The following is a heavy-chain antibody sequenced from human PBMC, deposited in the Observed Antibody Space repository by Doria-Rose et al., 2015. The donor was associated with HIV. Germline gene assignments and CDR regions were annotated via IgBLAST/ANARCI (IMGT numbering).Heavy chain of an antibody. CDR3: ARIKSSRWYHKYYFDF. D-gene: IGHD6-13*01. Sequence: QITLKESGPVLVKPTETLTLTCTVSGVSLSSPGMGVSWIRQPPGKALEWLANIFSDDERSYKTSLKVRLTISSGTSKSQVVLTMTDMDPVDTATYYCARIKSSRWYHKYYFDFWGQGTLVIVSA. J-gene: IGHJ4*02. V-gene: IGHV2-26*01. CDR1: GVSLSSPGMG. CDR2: IFSDDER.